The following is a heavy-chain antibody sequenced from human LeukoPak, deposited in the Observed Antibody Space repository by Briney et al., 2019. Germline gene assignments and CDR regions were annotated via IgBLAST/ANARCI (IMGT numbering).Heavy chain of an antibody. CDR1: GGSISTTNYY. D-gene: IGHD3-3*01. CDR2: IYSSGNT. V-gene: IGHV4-39*01. CDR3: ARHSGLRSPFDP. J-gene: IGHJ5*02. Sequence: SETLSLTCTVSGGSISTTNYYWGWIRQPPGRDLEWIGSIYSSGNTYYNPSLESRVTISVDTSKNQLSLKLTSATAVDTSVYYCARHSGLRSPFDPWGQGTLVTVSS.